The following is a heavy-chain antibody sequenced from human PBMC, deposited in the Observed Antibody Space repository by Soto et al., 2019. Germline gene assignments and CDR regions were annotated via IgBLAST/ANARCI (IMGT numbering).Heavy chain of an antibody. CDR2: INPSGGST. J-gene: IGHJ4*02. V-gene: IGHV1-46*01. CDR3: ATDPKPRSYYKHPFDY. D-gene: IGHD3-10*01. Sequence: ASVKVSCKASGYTFTSYYMHWVRQAPGQGLEWMGIINPSGGSTSYAQKFQGRVTMTRDTSTSTVYMELSSLRSEDTAVYYCATDPKPRSYYKHPFDYWGQGTLVTVSS. CDR1: GYTFTSYY.